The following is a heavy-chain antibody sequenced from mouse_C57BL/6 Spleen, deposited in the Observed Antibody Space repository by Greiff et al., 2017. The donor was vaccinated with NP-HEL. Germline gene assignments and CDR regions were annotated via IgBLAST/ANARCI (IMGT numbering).Heavy chain of an antibody. CDR1: GFTFSDYY. Sequence: EVKVEESGGGLVQPGGSLKLSCAASGFTFSDYYMYWVRQTPEKRLEWVAYISNGGGSTYYPDTVKGRFTISRDNAKNTLYLQMSRLKSEDTAMYYCARSPYVGNAMDYWGQGTSVTVSS. D-gene: IGHD6-5*01. J-gene: IGHJ4*01. CDR2: ISNGGGST. V-gene: IGHV5-12*01. CDR3: ARSPYVGNAMDY.